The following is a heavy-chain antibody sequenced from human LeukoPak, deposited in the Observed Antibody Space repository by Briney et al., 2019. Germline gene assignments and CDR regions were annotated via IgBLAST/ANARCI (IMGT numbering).Heavy chain of an antibody. Sequence: GGSLRLSCAASGFTFSGYGMHWVRQAPCKGLEWVATISYDGSNKNYADSVEGRFTISRDNSKNTLYLQMNSLRAEDTAVYYCAKADSGGAFDIWGQGTMVTVSS. CDR1: GFTFSGYG. D-gene: IGHD3-10*01. CDR3: AKADSGGAFDI. CDR2: ISYDGSNK. J-gene: IGHJ3*02. V-gene: IGHV3-30*18.